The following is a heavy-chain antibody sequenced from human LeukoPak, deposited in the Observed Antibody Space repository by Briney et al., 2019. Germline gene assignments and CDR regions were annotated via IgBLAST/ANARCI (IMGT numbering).Heavy chain of an antibody. Sequence: PSETLSLTCAVYGGSFSGYYWSWIRQPPGKGLEWIGEINHSGSTNYNPSLKSRVTISVDTSKNQFSLKLSSVTAADTAVYYCARCGATIQPFDYWGQGTLVTVSS. V-gene: IGHV4-34*01. D-gene: IGHD5-18*01. J-gene: IGHJ4*02. CDR3: ARCGATIQPFDY. CDR1: GGSFSGYY. CDR2: INHSGST.